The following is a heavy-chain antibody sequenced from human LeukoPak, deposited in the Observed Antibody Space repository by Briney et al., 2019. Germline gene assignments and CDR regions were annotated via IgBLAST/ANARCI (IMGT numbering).Heavy chain of an antibody. D-gene: IGHD3-16*02. V-gene: IGHV4-39*01. Sequence: SETLSLTCTVSGGSISSSSYYWGWIRQPPGKGLEWIGSIYYSGSTYYNPSLKSRVTISVDTSKNQFSLKLSSVTAADTAVYYCTKYDYVWGSYRYTEGFDYWGQGTLVTVSS. CDR2: IYYSGST. J-gene: IGHJ4*02. CDR1: GGSISSSSYY. CDR3: TKYDYVWGSYRYTEGFDY.